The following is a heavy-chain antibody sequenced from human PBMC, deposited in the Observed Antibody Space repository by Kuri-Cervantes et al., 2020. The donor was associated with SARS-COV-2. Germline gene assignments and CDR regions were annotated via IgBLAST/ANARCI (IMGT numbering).Heavy chain of an antibody. D-gene: IGHD6-19*01. CDR1: GFSLTSTGMC. CDR2: IDWDDNK. V-gene: IGHV2-70*01. J-gene: IGHJ4*02. Sequence: SGPPLVKPTQTLTLTCTFSGFSLTSTGMCVSWIRQPPGRALEWLAFIDWDDNKYYSTSLETRLTISKDTSKNQVILTMRNMDPADTATYYCARHSSGSYCDYWGQGTPVTVSS. CDR3: ARHSSGSYCDY.